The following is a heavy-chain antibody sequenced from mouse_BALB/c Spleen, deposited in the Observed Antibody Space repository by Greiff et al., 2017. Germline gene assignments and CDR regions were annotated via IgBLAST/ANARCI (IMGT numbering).Heavy chain of an antibody. CDR3: ARCPIYDGSSYHDY. CDR1: GFTFTDYY. V-gene: IGHV7-3*02. Sequence: EVQLVESGGGLVQPGGSLRLSCATSGFTFTDYYMSWVRQPPGQALEWLGFIRNKANGSATEYSSSVKGRFTISRDNAQTILYLQMNTLRAADSATYDCARCPIYDGSSYHDYWGQGTTLTVSS. J-gene: IGHJ2*01. CDR2: IRNKANGSAT. D-gene: IGHD1-1*01.